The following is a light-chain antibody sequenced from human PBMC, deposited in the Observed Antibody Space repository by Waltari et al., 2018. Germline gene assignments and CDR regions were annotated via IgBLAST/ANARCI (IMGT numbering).Light chain of an antibody. J-gene: IGKJ2*01. Sequence: DVVMTQSPLSLPVTLGQPASISCTSSQSLVHSDGNTYLIWFQQRQGQSPRRLIYKVSNRDSGVPDRFSGSRSGTDFTLKISWLEAEDVGVYYCMQGTHWPYTFGQGTKLDIK. V-gene: IGKV2-30*02. CDR1: QSLVHSDGNTY. CDR2: KVS. CDR3: MQGTHWPYT.